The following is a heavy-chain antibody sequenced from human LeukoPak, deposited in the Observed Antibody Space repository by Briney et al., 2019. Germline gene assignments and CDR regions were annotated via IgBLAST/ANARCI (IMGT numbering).Heavy chain of an antibody. Sequence: GGSLRLSCTASGFTFSSYWMHWVRQAPGKGLVWVSRINSDGGSTSYADSVKGRFTVSKDNAKNTLYLQMNSLRAEDTAVYYCARRIQGMAPYYFDYWGQGTLVTVSS. CDR2: INSDGGST. V-gene: IGHV3-74*01. D-gene: IGHD5-24*01. CDR1: GFTFSSYW. J-gene: IGHJ4*02. CDR3: ARRIQGMAPYYFDY.